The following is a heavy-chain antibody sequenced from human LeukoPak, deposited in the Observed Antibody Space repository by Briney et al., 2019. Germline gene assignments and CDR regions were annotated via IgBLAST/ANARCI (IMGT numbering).Heavy chain of an antibody. J-gene: IGHJ3*02. CDR2: IKQDGSEK. CDR3: ASQNIAAAQDAFDI. CDR1: GFTFSSYW. D-gene: IGHD6-13*01. Sequence: GGSLRLSCAASGFTFSSYWMSWVRQAPGKGLEWVANIKQDGSEKYYVDSVKGRFTISRDNAKNSLYLQMNSLRAEDTAVYYCASQNIAAAQDAFDIWGQGTMVTVSS. V-gene: IGHV3-7*03.